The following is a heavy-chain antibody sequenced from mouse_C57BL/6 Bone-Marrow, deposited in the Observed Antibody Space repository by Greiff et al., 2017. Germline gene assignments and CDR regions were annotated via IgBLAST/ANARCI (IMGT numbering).Heavy chain of an antibody. CDR3: ARYDDYDVDY. Sequence: EVQLVASGGGLVQPGGSLSLSCAASGFTFTDYYMSWVRQPPGKALEWLGFIRNKANGYTTEYSASVKGRFTISRDNSQSILYLQMNALRAEDSATYYCARYDDYDVDYWGQGTTLTVSS. D-gene: IGHD2-4*01. CDR2: IRNKANGYTT. V-gene: IGHV7-3*01. CDR1: GFTFTDYY. J-gene: IGHJ2*01.